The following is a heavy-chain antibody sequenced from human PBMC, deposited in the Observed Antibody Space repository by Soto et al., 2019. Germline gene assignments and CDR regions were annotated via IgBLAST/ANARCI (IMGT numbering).Heavy chain of an antibody. CDR2: INHSGST. J-gene: IGHJ6*03. Sequence: SETLSLTCAVYGGSFSGYYWSWIRQPPGKGLEWIGEINHSGSTNYNPSLKSRVTISVDTSKNQFSLKLSSVTAADTAVYYCARGTWYYYNYIDVWGKGTTVTVSS. V-gene: IGHV4-34*01. CDR1: GGSFSGYY. CDR3: ARGTWYYYNYIDV.